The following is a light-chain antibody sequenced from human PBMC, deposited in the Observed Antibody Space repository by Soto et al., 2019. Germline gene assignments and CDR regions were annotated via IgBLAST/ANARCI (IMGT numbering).Light chain of an antibody. CDR1: QSVSSSY. Sequence: EIVLTQSPGTLSLSPGERATLSCRASQSVSSSYLAWYQQKPGQAPRLLIYGASSRATGIPDRFSGSGSGTDFTLSISRLEPEGFAVYYCLQYGSSPPGTFGQGTQVEIK. CDR3: LQYGSSPPGT. CDR2: GAS. V-gene: IGKV3-20*01. J-gene: IGKJ1*01.